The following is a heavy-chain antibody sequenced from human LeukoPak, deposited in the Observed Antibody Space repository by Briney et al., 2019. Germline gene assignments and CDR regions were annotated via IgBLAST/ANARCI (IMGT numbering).Heavy chain of an antibody. V-gene: IGHV3-30-3*01. D-gene: IGHD2-15*01. J-gene: IGHJ6*02. Sequence: GGSLRLSCAASGFTFSNYALHWVRQAPGKGLEWVAVISYDGSNKYYTDSVKGRFTISRDNSKNTLYLQVNSLRAEDTAVYYCARGLGYCSGGSCYGYGLDVWGQGTTVTVSS. CDR3: ARGLGYCSGGSCYGYGLDV. CDR1: GFTFSNYA. CDR2: ISYDGSNK.